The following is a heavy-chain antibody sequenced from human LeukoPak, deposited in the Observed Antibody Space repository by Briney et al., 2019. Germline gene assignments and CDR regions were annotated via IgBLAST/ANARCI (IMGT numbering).Heavy chain of an antibody. D-gene: IGHD2-2*01. CDR2: NIPIFGTA. Sequence: SVKVSCKASGGTFSSYAISWVRQAPGQGLEWMGGNIPIFGTANYAQKFQGRVTITADKSTSTAYMELSSLRSEDTAVYYCARGSYCSSTSCYSYFDYWGQGTLVTVSS. V-gene: IGHV1-69*06. J-gene: IGHJ4*02. CDR3: ARGSYCSSTSCYSYFDY. CDR1: GGTFSSYA.